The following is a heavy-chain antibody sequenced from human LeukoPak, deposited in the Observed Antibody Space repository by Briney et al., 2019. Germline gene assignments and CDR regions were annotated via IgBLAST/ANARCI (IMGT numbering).Heavy chain of an antibody. CDR3: ARGDRDGYKFSAFDI. CDR1: GYSFTSYW. V-gene: IGHV5-51*01. D-gene: IGHD5-24*01. J-gene: IGHJ3*02. Sequence: GQSLKISCKGSGYSFTSYWIGWVRQMPGKGLEWMGIIYPGDSDTRYRPSFQGQVTISADKSISTAYLQWSSLKASDTAMYYCARGDRDGYKFSAFDIWGQGTIVTVSS. CDR2: IYPGDSDT.